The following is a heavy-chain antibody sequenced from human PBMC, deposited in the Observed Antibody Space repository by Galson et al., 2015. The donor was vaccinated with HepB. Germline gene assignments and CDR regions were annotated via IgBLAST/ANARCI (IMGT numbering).Heavy chain of an antibody. Sequence: SLRLSCAASRSTFSSYWMTWVRQAPGKGLEWVATIKEDGSKKYYVDSVKGRFTISRDNAENSLYLQMNSLRAEDTAIYYCARVGPGSSRDYWGQGTLVTVSS. CDR3: ARVGPGSSRDY. CDR2: IKEDGSKK. D-gene: IGHD1-1*01. J-gene: IGHJ4*02. V-gene: IGHV3-7*01. CDR1: RSTFSSYW.